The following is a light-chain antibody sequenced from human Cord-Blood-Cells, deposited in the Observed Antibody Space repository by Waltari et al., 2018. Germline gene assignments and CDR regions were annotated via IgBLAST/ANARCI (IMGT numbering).Light chain of an antibody. J-gene: IGLJ3*02. CDR3: AAWDDSLSGRV. CDR2: RNN. Sequence: QSVLTQPPSASGTPGQRVTISCSGSSSNIGSNYVYWYKQLPGTAPKLLIYRNNQRHSGVPDRFSGSKSGTSGSLAISGLRSEDDADYYCAAWDDSLSGRVFGGGTKLTVL. V-gene: IGLV1-47*01. CDR1: SSNIGSNY.